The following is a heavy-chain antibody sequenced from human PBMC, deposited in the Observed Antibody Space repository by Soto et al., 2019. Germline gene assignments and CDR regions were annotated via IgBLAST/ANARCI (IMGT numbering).Heavy chain of an antibody. V-gene: IGHV4-39*01. CDR3: ARHLQSGSYYYYYGMDV. Sequence: SETLSLTCTVAGGSISSSSYYWGWIRQPPGKGLEWIGSIYYSGSTYYNPSLKSRVTISVDTSKNQFSLKLSSVTAAGTAVYYCARHLQSGSYYYYYGMDVWGQGTTVTVSS. D-gene: IGHD1-26*01. CDR2: IYYSGST. CDR1: GGSISSSSYY. J-gene: IGHJ6*02.